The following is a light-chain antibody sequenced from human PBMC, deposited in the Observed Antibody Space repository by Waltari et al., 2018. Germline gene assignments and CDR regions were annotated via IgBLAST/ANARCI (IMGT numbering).Light chain of an antibody. V-gene: IGKV3-20*01. CDR3: QQYDSTPYT. Sequence: EIVLTQSPDTLSLSPGDRAALCCRASQSLSSSYLAWYQQKPGQAPRLLIYGASSRATGIPDRFSGSGSETDFTLTISRLEPEDFAVYYCQQYDSTPYTFGQGTKLEIK. J-gene: IGKJ2*01. CDR1: QSLSSSY. CDR2: GAS.